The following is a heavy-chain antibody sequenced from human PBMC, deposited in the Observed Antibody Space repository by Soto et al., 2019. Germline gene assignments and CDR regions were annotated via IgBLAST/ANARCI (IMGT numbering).Heavy chain of an antibody. CDR1: VGTFSSYT. D-gene: IGHD3-10*01. Sequence: QVQLVQSGAEVKKPGSSVKVSCKASVGTFSSYTITWVRQAPGQGLEWMGRIIPILGLANYAQTFQGRLTITADKSTSTVFMELYSLRSEDTAVHYCVVGSGGYHYWGQGTLVTVSS. CDR3: VVGSGGYHY. CDR2: IIPILGLA. V-gene: IGHV1-69*02. J-gene: IGHJ4*02.